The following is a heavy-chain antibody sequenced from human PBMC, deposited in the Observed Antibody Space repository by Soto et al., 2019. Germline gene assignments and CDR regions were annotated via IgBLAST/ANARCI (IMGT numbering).Heavy chain of an antibody. J-gene: IGHJ5*02. CDR1: GYTFTSYG. CDR3: AREAHYDFWSGYYHWFDP. Sequence: ASVKVSCKASGYTFTSYGISWVRQAPGQGLEWMGWISAYNRNTNYAQKLQGRVTMTTDTSTSTAYMELRSLRSGDTAVYYCAREAHYDFWSGYYHWFDPWGQGTLVTVTS. D-gene: IGHD3-3*01. CDR2: ISAYNRNT. V-gene: IGHV1-18*04.